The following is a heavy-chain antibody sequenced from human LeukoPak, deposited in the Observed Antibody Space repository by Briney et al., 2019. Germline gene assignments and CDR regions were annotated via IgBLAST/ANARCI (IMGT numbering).Heavy chain of an antibody. CDR3: AKRYIANTGPIDY. CDR2: ISGSAQRT. CDR1: GLTFSDYA. Sequence: GGSLRLSYAASGLTFSDYAMSWVRQAPGQGLEWVSGISGSAQRTYYADSVKGRFTISRDNFKRTLYLEMNSLRAEDTAVYYCAKRYIANTGPIDYWGRGTLVTVSS. J-gene: IGHJ4*02. V-gene: IGHV3-23*01. D-gene: IGHD1-1*01.